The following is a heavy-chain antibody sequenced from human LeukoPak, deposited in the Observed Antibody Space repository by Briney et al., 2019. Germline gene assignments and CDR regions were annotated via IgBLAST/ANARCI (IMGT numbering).Heavy chain of an antibody. CDR3: ARTRQDYESTLPYSYYYMDV. CDR2: ISTTTGY. D-gene: IGHD3-16*01. J-gene: IGHJ6*03. V-gene: IGHV3-21*01. CDR1: VFRFCSCW. Sequence: GRSLRLSCVISVFRFCSCWMTCVRQAPGRGLECVLSISTTTGYYADSVKGRFSISRDNAKNSLYLLLISLRAEDTAVYYYARTRQDYESTLPYSYYYMDVWGKGTTVTVSS.